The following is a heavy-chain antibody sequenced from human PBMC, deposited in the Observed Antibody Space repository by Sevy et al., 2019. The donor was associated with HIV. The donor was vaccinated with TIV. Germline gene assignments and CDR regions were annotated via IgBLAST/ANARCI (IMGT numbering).Heavy chain of an antibody. Sequence: SETLSLTCTVSGGSLSSYYWSWIRQPPGKGLEYIGYVHYTGRTDYNPSLTSRVTMSLDTSKTHFSLTLNSVTAADTAVYYCARDYYMNPGNLQHCGQGALVTVSS. CDR3: ARDYYMNPGNLQH. CDR2: VHYTGRT. D-gene: IGHD3-22*01. CDR1: GGSLSSYY. V-gene: IGHV4-59*13. J-gene: IGHJ1*01.